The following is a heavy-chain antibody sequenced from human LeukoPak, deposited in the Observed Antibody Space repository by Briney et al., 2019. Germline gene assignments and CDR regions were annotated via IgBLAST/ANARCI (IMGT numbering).Heavy chain of an antibody. CDR2: IKQDGSEK. CDR1: GFAFNSYW. CDR3: AYRNNFEY. Sequence: QSGGSLRLSCAASGFAFNSYWMSWVRQAPGKGLEWVANIKQDGSEKYYVDSVKGRFTISRDNAKRTVDLQMDNLRAEDTAIYYCAYRNNFEYWGQGALVTVPS. J-gene: IGHJ4*02. V-gene: IGHV3-7*05. D-gene: IGHD1-26*01.